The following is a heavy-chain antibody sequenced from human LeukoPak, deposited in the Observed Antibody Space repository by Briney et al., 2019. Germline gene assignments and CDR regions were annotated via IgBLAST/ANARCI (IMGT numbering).Heavy chain of an antibody. Sequence: SETLSLTCAVYGVPFSGYYWSWIRQPPGKGLEWIGEINHSGSTNYNPSLKSRVTISVDTSKNQFSLKLSSVTAADTAVYYCARVKRRDHYDFWSGYSLNWFDPWGQGALVTVSS. CDR1: GVPFSGYY. CDR3: ARVKRRDHYDFWSGYSLNWFDP. D-gene: IGHD3-3*01. CDR2: INHSGST. V-gene: IGHV4-34*01. J-gene: IGHJ5*02.